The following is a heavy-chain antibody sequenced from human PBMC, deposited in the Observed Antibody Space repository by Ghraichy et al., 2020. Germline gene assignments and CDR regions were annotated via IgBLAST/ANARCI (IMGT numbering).Heavy chain of an antibody. CDR1: GFTFDDYA. CDR2: ISWNSGSI. CDR3: AKANPGLYCSSTSCPYDAFDI. V-gene: IGHV3-9*01. D-gene: IGHD2-2*01. Sequence: SLNISCAASGFTFDDYAMHWVRQAPGKGLEWVSGISWNSGSIGYADSVKGRFTISRDNAKNSLYLQMNSLRAEDTALYYCAKANPGLYCSSTSCPYDAFDIWGQGTMVTVSS. J-gene: IGHJ3*02.